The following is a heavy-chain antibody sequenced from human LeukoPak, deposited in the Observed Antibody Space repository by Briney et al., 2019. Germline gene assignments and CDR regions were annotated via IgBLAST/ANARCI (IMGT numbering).Heavy chain of an antibody. CDR1: GXTFSSYG. D-gene: IGHD3-22*01. Sequence: GRSLRLSCAASGXTFSSYGMHWVRQAPGKGLEWVALIWYDGSNKYYADSVKGRFTISRDNSKNTLYLQMNSLRAEDTAVYYCARALFNYDSSGLTYWGQGTLVTVSS. CDR3: ARALFNYDSSGLTY. V-gene: IGHV3-33*01. CDR2: IWYDGSNK. J-gene: IGHJ4*02.